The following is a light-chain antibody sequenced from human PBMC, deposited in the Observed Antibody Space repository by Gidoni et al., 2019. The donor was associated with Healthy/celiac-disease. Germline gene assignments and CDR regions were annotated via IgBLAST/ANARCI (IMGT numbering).Light chain of an antibody. J-gene: IGKJ1*01. CDR3: QQRSNWPWT. CDR1: PSVSSY. V-gene: IGKV3-11*01. Sequence: EIVLKQSPATLSLSPGERATLSCRASPSVSSYLAWYQQKPGQAPRLLIYDASNRAPGIPARFSGSGSGTDFTLTISSLEPEDFAVYYCQQRSNWPWTFGQGTKVEIK. CDR2: DAS.